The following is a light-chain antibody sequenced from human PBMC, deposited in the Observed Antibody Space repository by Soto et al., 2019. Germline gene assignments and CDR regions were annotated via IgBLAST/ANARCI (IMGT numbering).Light chain of an antibody. Sequence: DFQMTQSPSTLSASVGDRVTITCRASQNIRSRLAWFQQKPGKAPKLLIYDASSLERGVPQRFSGSGSGTEFTLTISSLQTDDFSTYYCQQYHSYWTVGQGTKV. V-gene: IGKV1-5*01. CDR2: DAS. CDR1: QNIRSR. J-gene: IGKJ1*01. CDR3: QQYHSYWT.